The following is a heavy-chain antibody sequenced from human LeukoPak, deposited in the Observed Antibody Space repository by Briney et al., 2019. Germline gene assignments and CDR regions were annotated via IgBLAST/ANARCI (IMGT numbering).Heavy chain of an antibody. D-gene: IGHD1-1*01. CDR2: ISYDGSNK. CDR1: GFTFRSYG. V-gene: IGHV3-30*19. CDR3: AREDNVQPYFDY. Sequence: PGGSLRLSCAASGFTFRSYGMHWVHQAPGKGLEWVAVISYDGSNKYYADSVKGRFTISRDNSKNTLYLQMNSLRAEDTAVYYCAREDNVQPYFDYWGQGTLVTVSS. J-gene: IGHJ4*02.